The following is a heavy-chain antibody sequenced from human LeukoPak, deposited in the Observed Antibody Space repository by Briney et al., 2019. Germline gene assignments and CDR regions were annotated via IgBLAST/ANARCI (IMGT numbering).Heavy chain of an antibody. CDR3: SRETGPFCPFGH. D-gene: IGHD7-27*01. CDR1: GGSISSSNY. V-gene: IGHV4-4*02. CDR2: ISLTGRT. Sequence: PSETLSLTCAVSGGSISSSNYWSWVRQPPGQGLEWIGEISLTGRTNYNPSLKSRVNISIDESKNHLYLNLASVTAADTAVYYCSRETGPFCPFGHWGQGTLVAVTS. J-gene: IGHJ4*02.